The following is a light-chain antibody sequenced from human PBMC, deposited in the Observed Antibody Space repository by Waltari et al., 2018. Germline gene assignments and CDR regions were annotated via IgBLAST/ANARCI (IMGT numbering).Light chain of an antibody. CDR2: DVS. V-gene: IGLV2-23*02. CDR1: IRHFVGYIY. CDR3: CSYAGSSTPVI. J-gene: IGLJ2*01. Sequence: QSALTQPASVSGSPGQSVTISCTGSIRHFVGYIYVSWYQQHTRKAPKFIIYDVSKRPSGVSNRFSGSKSGNTASPTISGLQAEDEADYYCCSYAGSSTPVIFGGGTKLTVL.